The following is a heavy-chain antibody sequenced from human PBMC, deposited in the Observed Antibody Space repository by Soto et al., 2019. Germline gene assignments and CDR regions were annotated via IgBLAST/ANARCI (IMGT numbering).Heavy chain of an antibody. D-gene: IGHD2-2*02. CDR2: IYYSGST. J-gene: IGHJ6*02. CDR1: GGSISSGGYY. CDR3: ARDRGDCISTSCHRTNYYYGMDV. V-gene: IGHV4-31*03. Sequence: QVQLQESGPGLVKPSQTLSLTCTVSGGSISSGGYYWSWIRQHPGKGLEWIGYIYYSGSTYYNPSRKSRVTISVDTSKNQFSLKLSSVTAADTAVYYCARDRGDCISTSCHRTNYYYGMDVWGQGTTVTVSS.